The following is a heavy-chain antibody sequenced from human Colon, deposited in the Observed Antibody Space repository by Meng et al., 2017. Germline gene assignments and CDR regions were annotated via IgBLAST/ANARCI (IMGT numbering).Heavy chain of an antibody. CDR1: VGSVSSVSHS. D-gene: IGHD6-19*01. V-gene: IGHV4-61*01. Sequence: QVPLEESGPGLVRPSEALCLTCDVSVGSVSSVSHSWSWIRQPPGKGLEWIGYMFHSGTTKYNPSLKSRVSMSVDTTKNQFYLKLTSVTVADTAVFYCARLIAGWPFYFDYWGQGILVTVSS. CDR2: MFHSGTT. J-gene: IGHJ4*02. CDR3: ARLIAGWPFYFDY.